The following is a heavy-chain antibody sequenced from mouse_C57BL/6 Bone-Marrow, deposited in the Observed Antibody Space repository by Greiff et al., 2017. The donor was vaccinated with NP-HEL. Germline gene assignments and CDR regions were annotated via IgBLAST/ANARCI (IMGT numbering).Heavy chain of an antibody. CDR1: GYTFTDYY. CDR2: IFPGSGST. D-gene: IGHD2-4*01. Sequence: QVQLQQSGPELVKPGASVKISCKASGYTFTDYYINWVKQRPGQGLEWIGWIFPGSGSTYYNEKFKGKATLIVDKSSSTAYMLLSILTSEDSAVYFCARFCDYDVGLYYYAVGYWGQGASVTVSS. J-gene: IGHJ4*01. V-gene: IGHV1-75*01. CDR3: ARFCDYDVGLYYYAVGY.